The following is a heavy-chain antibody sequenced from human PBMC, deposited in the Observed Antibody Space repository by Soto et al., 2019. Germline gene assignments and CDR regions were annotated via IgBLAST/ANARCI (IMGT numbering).Heavy chain of an antibody. J-gene: IGHJ4*02. D-gene: IGHD3-22*01. V-gene: IGHV4-30-4*01. CDR2: IYYSGST. Sequence: SETLSLTCTVSGGSISSGDYYWSWIRQPPGKGLEWIGYIYYSGSTYYNPSLKSRVTISVDTSKNQFSLKLSSVTAADTAVYYCARGPSSGYYYNRLFDYWGQGTLVTVSS. CDR3: ARGPSSGYYYNRLFDY. CDR1: GGSISSGDYY.